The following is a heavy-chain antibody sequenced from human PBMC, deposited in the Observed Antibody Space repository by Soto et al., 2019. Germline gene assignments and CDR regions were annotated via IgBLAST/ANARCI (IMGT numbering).Heavy chain of an antibody. CDR3: TRSYGYTFGGSLDN. J-gene: IGHJ4*02. CDR2: IITAFGTT. CDR1: GDTFNSYV. D-gene: IGHD5-18*01. Sequence: QVQLVQSGPEVKKPGSSVKVPCKASGDTFNSYVITWVRQAPGQGLEWLGGIITAFGTTSYAQNFQDRLTITADEAATTDHMERSSLTSDDTAMYYCTRSYGYTFGGSLDNWGQGTLVTVSS. V-gene: IGHV1-69*01.